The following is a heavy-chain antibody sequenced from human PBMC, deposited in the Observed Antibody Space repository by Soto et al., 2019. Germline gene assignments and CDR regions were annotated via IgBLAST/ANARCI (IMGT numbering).Heavy chain of an antibody. D-gene: IGHD2-21*02. CDR3: TRGSTVVTLDYFDS. J-gene: IGHJ4*02. Sequence: QVQLVQSGAEVKKPGASVKVSCKASGYTVTRHYMHWVRQAPGQGLEWMGIIDPSGGSTTYAQKFQDRVTMTRDMSTRTVYMELGSLRSDDTGIYYCTRGSTVVTLDYFDSWGQGTLVTVSS. V-gene: IGHV1-46*03. CDR1: GYTVTRHY. CDR2: IDPSGGST.